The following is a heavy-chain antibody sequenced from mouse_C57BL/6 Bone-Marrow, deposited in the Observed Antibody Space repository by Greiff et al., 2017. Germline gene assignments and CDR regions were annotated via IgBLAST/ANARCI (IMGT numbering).Heavy chain of an antibody. D-gene: IGHD2-4*01. Sequence: EVQLQESGPGLVKPSQTVFLTCTVTGISITTGNYRWSWIRQFPGNKLEWIGYIYYSGTITYNPSLTSRTSITSDTPNNHFFLEMNSLTAEDTATYYCTRDLDYDGCCAMDYWGQGTSVTVAS. CDR1: GISITTGNYR. CDR3: TRDLDYDGCCAMDY. V-gene: IGHV3-5*01. CDR2: IYYSGTI. J-gene: IGHJ4*01.